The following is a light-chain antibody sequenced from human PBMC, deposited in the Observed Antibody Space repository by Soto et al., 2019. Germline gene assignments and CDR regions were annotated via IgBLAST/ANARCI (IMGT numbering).Light chain of an antibody. CDR2: GAS. CDR3: QQYSSSPHN. CDR1: QSVSSSY. V-gene: IGKV3-20*01. J-gene: IGKJ2*01. Sequence: EIVLTQSPGTLSLSPGERATLSCRASQSVSSSYLAWYQQKPGQAPRLLIYGASRRATGIPDRFSGSGSGTDFTLTISRLEPEDFEGCYCQQYSSSPHNFGQWTKLEIK.